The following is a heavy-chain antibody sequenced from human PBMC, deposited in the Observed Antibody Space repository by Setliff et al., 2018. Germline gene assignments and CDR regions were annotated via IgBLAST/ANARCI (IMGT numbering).Heavy chain of an antibody. V-gene: IGHV1-2*07. J-gene: IGHJ4*01. CDR2: INPKNGDI. Sequence: ASVKVSCKASGYTFTSYAMNWVRQAPGQGLEWMGWINPKNGDIFYAPKFAGRVTMTRDTPISTVYMELSLLTSDDTAVYFCARRDGRSGYLGFDLWGHGSLVTVSS. CDR1: GYTFTSYA. CDR3: ARRDGRSGYLGFDL. D-gene: IGHD3-22*01.